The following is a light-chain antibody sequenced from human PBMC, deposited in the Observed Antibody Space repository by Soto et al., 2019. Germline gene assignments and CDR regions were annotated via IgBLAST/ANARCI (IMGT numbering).Light chain of an antibody. V-gene: IGLV2-11*01. CDR1: SSDVGGYNY. CDR2: DVT. Sequence: QSALTQPRSVSGSPGQSVTISCTGTSSDVGGYNYVSWYQQHPGKAPKLIMYDVTKRPSGVPDRFSGSKSGNTASLTISGLQADDEADYYCCSYAGRLLVVFGGGTKVTVL. J-gene: IGLJ2*01. CDR3: CSYAGRLLVV.